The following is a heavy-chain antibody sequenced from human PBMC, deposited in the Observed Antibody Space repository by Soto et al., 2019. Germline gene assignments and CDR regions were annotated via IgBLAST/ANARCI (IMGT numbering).Heavy chain of an antibody. J-gene: IGHJ2*01. CDR3: ARWGYTSSPARWFFDL. D-gene: IGHD6-13*01. Sequence: QVQLQESGPGLVKPSGTLSLTCVVSGGSISNDNWWSWVRQPPGKGLDWIGEIYHMGSTNYIPSLKSRVTISVDKSKNQFSLKPSSVTAADTAVYYCARWGYTSSPARWFFDLWGRGTLVTVAS. CDR1: GGSISNDNW. V-gene: IGHV4-4*02. CDR2: IYHMGST.